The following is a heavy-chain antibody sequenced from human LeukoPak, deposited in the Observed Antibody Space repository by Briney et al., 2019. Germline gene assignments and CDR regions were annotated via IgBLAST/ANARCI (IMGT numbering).Heavy chain of an antibody. V-gene: IGHV3-48*03. CDR2: ISSSGSTI. CDR3: ARRSIAAAGTFVGFDY. CDR1: GFTFSSYE. D-gene: IGHD6-13*01. Sequence: GGSLRLSCAASGFTFSSYEMNWVRQAPGKGLEWVSYISSSGSTIYYADSVKGRFTISRDIAKNSLYLQMNSLRAEDTAVYYCARRSIAAAGTFVGFDYWGQGTLVTVSS. J-gene: IGHJ4*02.